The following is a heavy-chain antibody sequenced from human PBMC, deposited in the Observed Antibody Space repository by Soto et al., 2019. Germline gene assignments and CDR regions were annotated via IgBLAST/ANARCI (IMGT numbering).Heavy chain of an antibody. Sequence: SETLSLTCTVSGGSISSSSYYWGWIRQPPGKGLEWIGSIYYSGSTYYNPSLKSRVTISVDTSKNQFSLKLSSVTAADTAVYYCARQPGWGYYDSSGYYGATPDNWFDPWGQGTLVT. CDR1: GGSISSSSYY. J-gene: IGHJ5*02. CDR3: ARQPGWGYYDSSGYYGATPDNWFDP. V-gene: IGHV4-39*01. D-gene: IGHD3-22*01. CDR2: IYYSGST.